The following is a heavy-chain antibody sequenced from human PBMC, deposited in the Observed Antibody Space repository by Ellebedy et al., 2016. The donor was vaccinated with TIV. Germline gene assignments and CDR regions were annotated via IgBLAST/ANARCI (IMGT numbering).Heavy chain of an antibody. J-gene: IGHJ4*02. V-gene: IGHV3-48*03. D-gene: IGHD6-19*01. CDR2: ISSSGSTI. CDR3: ARAPPGIAVAGLTY. CDR1: GFTXXSYE. Sequence: PGGSLRLSCAASGFTXXSYEFPWVLXPPGKGLEWVSYISSSGSTIYYADSVKGRFTISRDNAKNSLYLQMNSLRAEDTAVYYCARAPPGIAVAGLTYWGQGTGVTVSS.